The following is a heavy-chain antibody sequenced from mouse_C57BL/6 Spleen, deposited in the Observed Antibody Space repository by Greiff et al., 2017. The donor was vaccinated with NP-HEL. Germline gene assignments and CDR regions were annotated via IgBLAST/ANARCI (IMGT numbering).Heavy chain of an antibody. CDR1: GFTFSSYA. CDR3: ARDPYYDYGDPYWYFDV. Sequence: EVVLVESRGGLVKPGGSLKLSCAASGFTFSSYAMSWVRQTPEKRLEWVATISDGGSYTYYPDNVKGRFTISRDNAKNNLYLQISHLKSEDTAMYYCARDPYYDYGDPYWYFDVWGTGTTVTVSS. J-gene: IGHJ1*03. D-gene: IGHD2-4*01. CDR2: ISDGGSYT. V-gene: IGHV5-4*01.